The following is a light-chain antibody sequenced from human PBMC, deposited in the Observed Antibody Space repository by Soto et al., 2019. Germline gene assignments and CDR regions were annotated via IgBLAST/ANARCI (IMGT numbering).Light chain of an antibody. Sequence: DIQVTQSESSLSASVEDRVTITCRASQGMRNDLGWYQQKPGKAPKRLIYAASSLQSGVPSRFSGSGSGTEFTLTVSSLQPEDFATYYCLQQSSYPPLTFGGGTKVEIK. V-gene: IGKV1-17*01. CDR1: QGMRND. CDR3: LQQSSYPPLT. CDR2: AAS. J-gene: IGKJ4*01.